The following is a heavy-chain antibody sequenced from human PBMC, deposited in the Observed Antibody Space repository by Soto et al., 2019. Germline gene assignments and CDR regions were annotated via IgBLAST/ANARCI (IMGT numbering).Heavy chain of an antibody. CDR1: GGTFSSYA. J-gene: IGHJ5*02. Sequence: GASVKLSCKASGGTFSSYAISWVRQAPGQGLEWMGGIIPIFGTANYAQKFQGRVTITAGESTSTAYMELSSLRSEDTAVYYCARDIEDGPYNWFDPWGQGTLVTVSS. CDR2: IIPIFGTA. V-gene: IGHV1-69*13. CDR3: ARDIEDGPYNWFDP. D-gene: IGHD1-26*01.